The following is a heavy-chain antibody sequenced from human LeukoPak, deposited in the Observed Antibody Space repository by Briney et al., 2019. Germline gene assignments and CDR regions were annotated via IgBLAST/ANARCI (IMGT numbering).Heavy chain of an antibody. CDR3: ARRFDY. CDR2: IRSSSSYI. CDR1: GFTFSSYS. Sequence: PGGSLRLSCAASGFTFSSYSMRWLRQAGGKGLEWLSSIRSSSSYIYYADSLKGRFTISRDNAKNSLYLQMNSLRAEHTAVYYCARRFDYRGQGTLVTVSS. J-gene: IGHJ4*02. V-gene: IGHV3-21*01.